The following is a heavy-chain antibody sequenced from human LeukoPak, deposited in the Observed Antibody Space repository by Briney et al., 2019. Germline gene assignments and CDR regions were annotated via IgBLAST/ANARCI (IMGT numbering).Heavy chain of an antibody. Sequence: GGSLRLSCAASGFTFSSYGMHWVHQAPGKGLEWVAFIRYDGSNKYYADSVKGRFTISRDNSKNTLYLQMNSLRAEDTAVYYCAKDKIGRILEWLSYFDYWGQGTLVTVSS. V-gene: IGHV3-30*02. D-gene: IGHD3-3*01. CDR2: IRYDGSNK. J-gene: IGHJ4*02. CDR1: GFTFSSYG. CDR3: AKDKIGRILEWLSYFDY.